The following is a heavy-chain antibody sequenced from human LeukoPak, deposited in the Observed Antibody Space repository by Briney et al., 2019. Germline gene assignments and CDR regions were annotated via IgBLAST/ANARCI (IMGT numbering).Heavy chain of an antibody. V-gene: IGHV3-74*03. CDR1: GFISSDYW. CDR2: TNSDGSNI. D-gene: IGHD5-24*01. CDR3: ARGVALAKSTRHYLYGLDV. Sequence: GGSLRLSCAASGFISSDYWMHWVRQAPGQGLVWVARTNSDGSNIQYADSVKGRFTISRDNAKNTLSLKMDGLRFEDAAVYYCARGVALAKSTRHYLYGLDVWGQGTTVAVSS. J-gene: IGHJ6*02.